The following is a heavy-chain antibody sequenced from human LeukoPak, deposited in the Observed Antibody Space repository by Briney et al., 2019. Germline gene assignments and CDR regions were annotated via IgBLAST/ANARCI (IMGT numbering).Heavy chain of an antibody. CDR2: ISSTSSSR. V-gene: IGHV3-48*01. CDR3: AGDGNSPEYYLDF. D-gene: IGHD5-18*01. J-gene: IGHJ4*01. CDR1: EFTFSSYA. Sequence: PGGSLRLSCAASEFTFSSYAMNWVRQAPGKGLEWVSYISSTSSSRYYADSVKGRFTISRDNARNSLYLQMNSLRAEDTAVYYCAGDGNSPEYYLDFWGQGTLVTVSS.